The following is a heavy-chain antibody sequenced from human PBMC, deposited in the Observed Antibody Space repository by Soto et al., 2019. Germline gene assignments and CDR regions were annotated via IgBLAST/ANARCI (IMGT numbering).Heavy chain of an antibody. CDR1: GFTFNTYA. Sequence: SGGSLRLSCVASGFTFNTYAMGWVRQAPGKGLEGVSVINYFVGNIHYIDSVKVRFTISRDNSRNTLYLQMNSLRVDDTAVYNCATQDFRGTTGTTWGQGTLVTVS. D-gene: IGHD1-1*01. J-gene: IGHJ5*02. V-gene: IGHV3-23*01. CDR2: INYFVGNI. CDR3: ATQDFRGTTGTT.